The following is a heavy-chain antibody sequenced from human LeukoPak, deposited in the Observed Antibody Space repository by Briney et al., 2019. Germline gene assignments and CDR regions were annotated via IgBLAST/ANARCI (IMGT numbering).Heavy chain of an antibody. Sequence: GASVKVSCKASGYTFTTYGISWVRQAPGQGLEWMGKIIPIFGTANYAQKFQGRVTITTDESTSTAYMELSSLRSEDTAVYYCARDRLWFGEPYYFDYWGQGTLVTVSS. J-gene: IGHJ4*02. CDR1: GYTFTTYG. D-gene: IGHD3-10*01. CDR3: ARDRLWFGEPYYFDY. V-gene: IGHV1-69*05. CDR2: IIPIFGTA.